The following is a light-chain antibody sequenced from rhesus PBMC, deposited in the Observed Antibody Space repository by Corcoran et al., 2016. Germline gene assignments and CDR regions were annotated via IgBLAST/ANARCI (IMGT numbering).Light chain of an antibody. CDR1: QDITNN. V-gene: IGKV1S15*01. J-gene: IGKJ2*01. Sequence: DVQMTQSPSSLSASVGDTVTITCRASQDITNNLAWYQQKPGKVPNLLIYYASTLQSGVPPRFSGSGSGTDFTLTISRLQPEDFATYYCQHGYDHPYSFGQGTKVEIK. CDR3: QHGYDHPYS. CDR2: YAS.